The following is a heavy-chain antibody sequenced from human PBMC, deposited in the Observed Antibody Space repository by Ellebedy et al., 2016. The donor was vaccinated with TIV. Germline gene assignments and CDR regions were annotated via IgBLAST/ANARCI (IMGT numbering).Heavy chain of an antibody. J-gene: IGHJ3*01. V-gene: IGHV3-7*04. D-gene: IGHD2-2*01. Sequence: PGGSLRLSCAASGFTFSRFWVGRIRQAPGKGLEWVAHIKYDEIEKYYANSVKGRFTISRDNARNSLYLQMKSLRVDDTAMYYCARDTVAVPDGDTFDFWGQGTMVTVSS. CDR3: ARDTVAVPDGDTFDF. CDR1: GFTFSRFW. CDR2: IKYDEIEK.